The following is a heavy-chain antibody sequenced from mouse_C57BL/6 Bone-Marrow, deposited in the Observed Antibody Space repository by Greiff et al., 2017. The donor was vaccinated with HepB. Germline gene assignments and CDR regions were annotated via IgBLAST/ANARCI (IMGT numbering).Heavy chain of an antibody. CDR2: IYPRSGNT. CDR3: ARSKGIYYYGSSYAMDY. D-gene: IGHD1-1*01. CDR1: GYTFTSYG. J-gene: IGHJ4*01. Sequence: QVQLKESGAELARPGASVKLSCKASGYTFTSYGLSWVKQRTGQGLEWIGEIYPRSGNTYYNEKFKGKATLTADKSSSTAYMELRSLTSEDSAVYFCARSKGIYYYGSSYAMDYWGQGTSVTVSS. V-gene: IGHV1-81*01.